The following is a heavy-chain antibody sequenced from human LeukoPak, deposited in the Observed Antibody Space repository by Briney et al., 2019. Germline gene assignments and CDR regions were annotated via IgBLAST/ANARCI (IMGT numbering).Heavy chain of an antibody. CDR3: AKVRDSSGWHLDY. Sequence: GSLRLSCAASGFTFSSYWMHWVRQAPGKGLVWVSGISTGVGITYYADSVKGRFTISRDNSKNTQYLQMNSLRAEDTAVYYCAKVRDSSGWHLDYWGQGALVTVSS. J-gene: IGHJ4*02. CDR1: GFTFSSYW. CDR2: ISTGVGIT. V-gene: IGHV3-23*01. D-gene: IGHD6-19*01.